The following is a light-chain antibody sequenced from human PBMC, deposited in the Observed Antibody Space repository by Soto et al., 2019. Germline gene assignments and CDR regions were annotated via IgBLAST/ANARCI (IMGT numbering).Light chain of an antibody. V-gene: IGKV1-5*01. CDR2: AAS. CDR3: QQYDGYFPA. J-gene: IGKJ1*01. CDR1: QSISTW. Sequence: DIQMTQSPSTVSAAVGDRVTITCRASQSISTWLAWYQQKPGKAPKLLIYAASTLESRVPSRFSGSGSGTEFALTISSLQADDFATYYCQQYDGYFPAFGQGTKVDIK.